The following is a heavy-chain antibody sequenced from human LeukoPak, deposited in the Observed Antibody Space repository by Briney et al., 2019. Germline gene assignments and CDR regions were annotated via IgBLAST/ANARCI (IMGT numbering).Heavy chain of an antibody. CDR3: ARDAATNEYYDFWSGYYPSYYYYGMGV. Sequence: GGSLRLSCAASGFTFSSYWMHWVRQAPGKGLVWVSRINSDGSSTSYADSVKGRFTISRDNAKNTLYLQMNSLRAEDTAVYYCARDAATNEYYDFWSGYYPSYYYYGMGVWGQGTTVTVSS. CDR2: INSDGSST. CDR1: GFTFSSYW. J-gene: IGHJ6*02. V-gene: IGHV3-74*01. D-gene: IGHD3-3*01.